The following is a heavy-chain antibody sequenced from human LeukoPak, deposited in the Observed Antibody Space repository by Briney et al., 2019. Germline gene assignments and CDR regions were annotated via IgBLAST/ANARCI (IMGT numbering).Heavy chain of an antibody. CDR2: ISYDGSNK. CDR1: GFTFSSYG. D-gene: IGHD3-10*01. V-gene: IGHV3-30*03. Sequence: GGSLRLSCAASGFTFSSYGMHWVRQAPGKGLEWEAVISYDGSNKYYADSVKGRFTISRDNSKNTLYLQMNSLRAEDTAVYYCARVAMVREITNWFDPWGQGTLVTVSS. J-gene: IGHJ5*02. CDR3: ARVAMVREITNWFDP.